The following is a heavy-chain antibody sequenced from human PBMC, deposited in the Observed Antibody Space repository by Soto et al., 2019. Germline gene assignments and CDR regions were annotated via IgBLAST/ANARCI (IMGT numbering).Heavy chain of an antibody. CDR1: GGSISSYY. CDR2: IYYSGST. J-gene: IGHJ6*02. CDR3: GRAVRDASHFYGPGAMDV. Sequence: SETLSLTCTVSGGSISSYYWTWIRQPPQKGLEWIGYIYYSGSTNYNPSLKSRVTISVDTSMNQFSLKLRSVTAADTAVYYCGRAVRDASHFYGPGAMDVGAQGTTVTVSS. D-gene: IGHD2-2*01. V-gene: IGHV4-59*01.